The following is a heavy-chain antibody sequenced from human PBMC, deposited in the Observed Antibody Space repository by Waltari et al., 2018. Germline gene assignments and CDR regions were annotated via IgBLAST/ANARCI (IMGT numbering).Heavy chain of an antibody. J-gene: IGHJ5*02. Sequence: QVQLQESGPGLVKPSQTLSLTCTVSGGSISSGSYYWSWIRQPAGKGLEWIGRIYTSGSTNYNPSLQSRVTISVDTSKNQFSLKLSSVTAADTAVYYCARTAAVALNWFDPWGQGTLVTVSS. V-gene: IGHV4-61*02. CDR2: IYTSGST. CDR3: ARTAAVALNWFDP. CDR1: GGSISSGSYY. D-gene: IGHD6-19*01.